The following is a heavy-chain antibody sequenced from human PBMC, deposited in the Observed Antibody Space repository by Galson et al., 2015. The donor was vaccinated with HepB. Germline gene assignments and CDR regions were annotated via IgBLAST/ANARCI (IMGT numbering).Heavy chain of an antibody. CDR3: ARETGKTLSRLTYFDY. Sequence: SLRLSCAASGITVSSNYMAWVRQAPGKGLEWVSVIYSGGNTFYADSVKGRFTISRDSSNNTLHLQMNSLRVEDTAVYYCARETGKTLSRLTYFDYWGQGTLVTVSS. CDR1: GITVSSNY. CDR2: IYSGGNT. D-gene: IGHD5-12*01. V-gene: IGHV3-53*01. J-gene: IGHJ4*02.